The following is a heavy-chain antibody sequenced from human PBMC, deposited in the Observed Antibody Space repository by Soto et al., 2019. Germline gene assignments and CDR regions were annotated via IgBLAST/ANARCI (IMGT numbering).Heavy chain of an antibody. CDR3: ARHAGATHFDY. V-gene: IGHV4-59*08. CDR2: IYYSGST. Sequence: SETLSLTCTVSGGSISSYYWSWIRQPPGKGLERIGYIYYSGSTNYNPSLKSRVTISVDTSKNQFSLKLSSVTAADTAVYYCARHAGATHFDYWGQGTLVTVSS. J-gene: IGHJ4*02. CDR1: GGSISSYY. D-gene: IGHD2-15*01.